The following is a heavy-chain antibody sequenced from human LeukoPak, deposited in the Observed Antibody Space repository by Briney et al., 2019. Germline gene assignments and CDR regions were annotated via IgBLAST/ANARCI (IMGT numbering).Heavy chain of an antibody. CDR1: GYIFTSYG. Sequence: ASVKVSCKVSGYIFTSYGITWVRQAPGQGLEWMGLISGYNGKTNHAQKIQGRVTLTAGASTSTAYMELRSLRSDDTAVYYCARDLGYSSSWHPNWFDPWGQGTLVTVSS. CDR2: ISGYNGKT. J-gene: IGHJ5*02. CDR3: ARDLGYSSSWHPNWFDP. D-gene: IGHD6-13*01. V-gene: IGHV1-18*01.